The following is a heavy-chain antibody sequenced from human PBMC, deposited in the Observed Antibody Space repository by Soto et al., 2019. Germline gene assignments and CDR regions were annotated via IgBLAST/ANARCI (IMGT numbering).Heavy chain of an antibody. Sequence: SETLSLTCTVSGGSISSYYWSWIRQPPGKGLEWIGYIYYTGSTNYNPSLKSRVTISVDTSKNQFSLKLNSVTAADTAVYYCARDLWGYCGTDCYPLDVWGQATTVTVSS. V-gene: IGHV4-59*01. CDR3: ARDLWGYCGTDCYPLDV. D-gene: IGHD2-21*02. CDR2: IYYTGST. CDR1: GGSISSYY. J-gene: IGHJ6*02.